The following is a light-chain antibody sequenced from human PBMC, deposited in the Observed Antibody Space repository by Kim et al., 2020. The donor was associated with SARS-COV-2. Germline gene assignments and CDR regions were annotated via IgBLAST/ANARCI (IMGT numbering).Light chain of an antibody. CDR1: QSFSGNY. CDR3: QQYSSSPAT. Sequence: SPGERATLACRASQSFSGNYLAWYQQQPGQAPRLLIYGASIRATGIPDRFSGSGSGTDFTLTITRLEPEDFAVYYCQQYSSSPATFGQGTKVDIK. V-gene: IGKV3-20*01. J-gene: IGKJ1*01. CDR2: GAS.